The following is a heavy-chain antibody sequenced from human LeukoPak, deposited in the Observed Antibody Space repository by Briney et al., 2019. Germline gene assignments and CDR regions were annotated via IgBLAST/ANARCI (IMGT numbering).Heavy chain of an antibody. CDR2: VETTGIT. V-gene: IGHV4-4*07. D-gene: IGHD4-11*01. J-gene: IGHJ4*02. CDR1: GGSISRYY. Sequence: PSETLSLTCTVSGGSISRYYWSWIRQPAGKGLEWIGRVETTGITNYNPSLKSRVTIAVDTSKNQFSLMLTSVTAADTAVYYCARLHPGDDWGQGTQVTVS. CDR3: ARLHPGDD.